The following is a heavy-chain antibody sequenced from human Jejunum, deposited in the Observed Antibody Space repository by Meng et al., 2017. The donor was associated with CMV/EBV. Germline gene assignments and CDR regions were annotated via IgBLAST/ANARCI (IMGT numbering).Heavy chain of an antibody. CDR2: IGGGNNDEIT. CDR1: RYE. V-gene: IGHV3-48*03. Sequence: RYEMGWVSQAPGKGLDWVSHIGGGNNDEITNYADSVTGRFTISRDKGRNSLFLEMNSLRVEDTGVYYCARGRVLGAIAYFYGMDVWGQGTAVTVSS. J-gene: IGHJ6*02. D-gene: IGHD2-21*01. CDR3: ARGRVLGAIAYFYGMDV.